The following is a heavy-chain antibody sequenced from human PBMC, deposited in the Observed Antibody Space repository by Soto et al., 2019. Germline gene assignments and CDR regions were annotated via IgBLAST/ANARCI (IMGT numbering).Heavy chain of an antibody. CDR1: GGSISSSSYY. CDR3: ARHQDYYDSSGYYSYYYYGMDV. CDR2: IYYSGST. Sequence: ETLSLTCTVSGGSISSSSYYWGWIRQPPGKGLEWIGSIYYSGSTYYNPSLKSRVTISVDTSENQFSLKLSSVTAADTAVYYCARHQDYYDSSGYYSYYYYGMDVWGQGTTVTVSS. V-gene: IGHV4-39*01. D-gene: IGHD3-22*01. J-gene: IGHJ6*02.